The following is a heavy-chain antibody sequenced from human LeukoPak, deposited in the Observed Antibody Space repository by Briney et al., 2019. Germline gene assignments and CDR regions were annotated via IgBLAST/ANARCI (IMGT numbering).Heavy chain of an antibody. CDR2: INAGNGNT. CDR3: ARGGRLIRHFDWSSFDP. D-gene: IGHD3-9*01. J-gene: IGHJ5*02. Sequence: ASVKVSCKASGYTFTSYAMHWVRQAPGQRLEWMGWINAGNGNTKYSQEFQGRVTITRDTSASTAYMELSSLRSEDMAVYYCARGGRLIRHFDWSSFDPWGQGTLVTVSS. V-gene: IGHV1-3*03. CDR1: GYTFTSYA.